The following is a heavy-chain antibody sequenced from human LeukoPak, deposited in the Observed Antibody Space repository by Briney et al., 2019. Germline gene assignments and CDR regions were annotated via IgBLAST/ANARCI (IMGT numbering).Heavy chain of an antibody. V-gene: IGHV1-2*02. J-gene: IGHJ4*02. Sequence: ASVXVSCKASGYTFTGYYMHWVRQAPGQGLEWMGWINPNSGGTNYAQKFQGRVTITRDTSISTAYMDLSSLRSDDTAVYYCARIFRVYDSCGFYSDYWGQGTLVTVSS. CDR3: ARIFRVYDSCGFYSDY. CDR1: GYTFTGYY. CDR2: INPNSGGT. D-gene: IGHD3-22*01.